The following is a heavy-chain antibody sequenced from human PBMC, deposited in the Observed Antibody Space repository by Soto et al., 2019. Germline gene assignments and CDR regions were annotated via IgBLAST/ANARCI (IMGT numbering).Heavy chain of an antibody. CDR1: GGSISSYY. CDR2: IYYSGST. J-gene: IGHJ4*02. D-gene: IGHD3-22*01. V-gene: IGHV4-59*08. Sequence: SETLSLTCTVSGGSISSYYWSWIRQPPGKGLEWIGYIYYSGSTNYNPSLKSRVTISVDTSKNQFSLKLSSVTAADTAVYYCARREYYDSSGYTFDYWGQGTLVTVSS. CDR3: ARREYYDSSGYTFDY.